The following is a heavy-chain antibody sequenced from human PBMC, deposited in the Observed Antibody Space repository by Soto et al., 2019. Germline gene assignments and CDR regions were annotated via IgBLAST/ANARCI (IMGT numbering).Heavy chain of an antibody. CDR1: GGTFSSYT. V-gene: IGHV1-69*02. J-gene: IGHJ4*02. CDR3: ASHYGDTRGIDY. Sequence: SVKVSCKASGGTFSSYTISWVRQAPGQGLEWMGRIIPILGIANYAQKFQGRVTITADKFTSTAYMELSSLRSEDTAVYYCASHYGDTRGIDYWGQGTLVTVSS. CDR2: IIPILGIA. D-gene: IGHD4-17*01.